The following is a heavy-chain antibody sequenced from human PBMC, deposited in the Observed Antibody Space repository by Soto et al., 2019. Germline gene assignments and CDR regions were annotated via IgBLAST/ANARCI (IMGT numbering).Heavy chain of an antibody. Sequence: QVQVVQSGAEVKKPGASVKVSCKASDSTFKTYSIDWVRQAPGQGLEWMGWITVHNDKTNYPQKVQGRVTMTTDTSTGTAYMELRSLRSDDTAVYFCVRRGNRPWFFEFWGQGTLVTVSS. CDR1: DSTFKTYS. J-gene: IGHJ4*02. D-gene: IGHD3-22*01. CDR3: VRRGNRPWFFEF. CDR2: ITVHNDKT. V-gene: IGHV1-18*04.